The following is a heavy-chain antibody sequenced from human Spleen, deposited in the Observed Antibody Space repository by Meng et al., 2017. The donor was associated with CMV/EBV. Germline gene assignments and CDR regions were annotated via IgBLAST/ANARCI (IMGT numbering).Heavy chain of an antibody. V-gene: IGHV3-7*01. CDR3: AGLYSSGWNY. Sequence: GGSLRLSCVVSGFKFNNYWMSWVRQAPGKGLEWVANIKPDGSEKYYVDSVKGRFIISRENAKNSLFLQMNNLRAEDTAVYYCAGLYSSGWNYWGQGTLVTVSS. D-gene: IGHD6-19*01. CDR2: IKPDGSEK. CDR1: GFKFNNYW. J-gene: IGHJ4*02.